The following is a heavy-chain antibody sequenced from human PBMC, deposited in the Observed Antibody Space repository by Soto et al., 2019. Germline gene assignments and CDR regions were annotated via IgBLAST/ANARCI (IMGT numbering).Heavy chain of an antibody. CDR2: INPNSGGT. D-gene: IGHD2-2*01. Sequence: QVQLVQSGAEVKKPGASVKVSCKASGYTFTGYYMHWVRQAPGQGLEWMGWINPNSGGTNYAQKFQGRVTMTRDTAISAAYRELGRVRSDDTAVYYCARGGVVVPAANTHAYWGQGTLVTVSS. CDR3: ARGGVVVPAANTHAY. J-gene: IGHJ4*02. CDR1: GYTFTGYY. V-gene: IGHV1-2*02.